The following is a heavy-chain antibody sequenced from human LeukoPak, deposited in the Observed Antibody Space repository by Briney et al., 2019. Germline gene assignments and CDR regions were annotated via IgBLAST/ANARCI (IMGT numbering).Heavy chain of an antibody. CDR1: GGPFSGYY. Sequence: SETLSLTCAVYGGPFSGYYWSWIRQPPGKGLEWIGEINHSGSTNYNPSLKSRVTISVDTSKNQFSLKLSSVTAADTAVYYCARGFKGQYNWFDPWGQGTLVTVSS. CDR2: INHSGST. V-gene: IGHV4-34*01. CDR3: ARGFKGQYNWFDP. D-gene: IGHD4-11*01. J-gene: IGHJ5*02.